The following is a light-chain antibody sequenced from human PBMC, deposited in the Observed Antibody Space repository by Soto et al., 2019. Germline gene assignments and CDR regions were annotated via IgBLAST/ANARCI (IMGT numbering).Light chain of an antibody. V-gene: IGKV3-15*01. J-gene: IGKJ2*01. Sequence: EIVMTQSPATLSVSPGERATFSCRASQSVSSSLAWYQQNPGQPPRLLIYATSTRATGIPARFSGSGSGTEFTLTISGLQSEDFAVYYCQQYVNWPYTFGQGTKLEIK. CDR2: ATS. CDR3: QQYVNWPYT. CDR1: QSVSSS.